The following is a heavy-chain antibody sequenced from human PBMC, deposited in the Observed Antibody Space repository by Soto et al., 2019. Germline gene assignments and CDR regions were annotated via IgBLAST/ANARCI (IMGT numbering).Heavy chain of an antibody. CDR2: INHSGST. Sequence: SETLSLTCAVYGGSFSGYYWSWIRQPPGKGLEWIGEINHSGSTNYNPSLKSRVTISVDTSKNQFSLKLSSVTAADTAVYYCARGPLYDYWGQGTLVTVSS. CDR3: ARGPLYDY. J-gene: IGHJ4*02. V-gene: IGHV4-34*01. D-gene: IGHD2-8*01. CDR1: GGSFSGYY.